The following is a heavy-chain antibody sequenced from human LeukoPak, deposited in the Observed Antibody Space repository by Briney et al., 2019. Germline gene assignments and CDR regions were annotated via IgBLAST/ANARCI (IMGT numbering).Heavy chain of an antibody. Sequence: PGRSLRLSCAASGFTFSSYAMHWVRQAPGKGLEWVAVISYDGSNKYYADSVKGRFTISRDNFKNTLYLQMNSLRAEDTAVYYCAGTCSGGSCYYQHFDYWGQGTLVTVSS. D-gene: IGHD2-15*01. CDR3: AGTCSGGSCYYQHFDY. CDR1: GFTFSSYA. CDR2: ISYDGSNK. V-gene: IGHV3-30-3*01. J-gene: IGHJ4*02.